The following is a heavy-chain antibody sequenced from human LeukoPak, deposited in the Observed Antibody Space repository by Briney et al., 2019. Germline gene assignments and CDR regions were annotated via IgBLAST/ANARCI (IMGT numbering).Heavy chain of an antibody. V-gene: IGHV3-66*01. CDR2: IYSGGST. J-gene: IGHJ4*02. CDR1: GFTVSSNY. Sequence: PGGSLRLSCAASGFTVSSNYMSWVHQAPGKGLEWVSVIYSGGSTYYADSVRGRFTISRDNSKNTLYLQMNSLRVEDTAVYYCARDYQWLAHYWGQGTLVTVSS. CDR3: ARDYQWLAHY. D-gene: IGHD6-19*01.